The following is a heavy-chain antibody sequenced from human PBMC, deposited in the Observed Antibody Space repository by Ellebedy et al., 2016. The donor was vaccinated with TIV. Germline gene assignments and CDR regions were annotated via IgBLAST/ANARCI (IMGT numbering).Heavy chain of an antibody. V-gene: IGHV3-74*01. CDR1: GFTFSSYW. Sequence: GESLKISCAASGFTFSSYWMHWVRQAPGKGLVWVSRIKSDGSSTSYADSVKGRFTISRDNSRNTGYLQMNSLRPEDTAMYYCARGGHCSDGNCYLIDHWGLGTLVTVS. CDR2: IKSDGSST. D-gene: IGHD2-15*01. J-gene: IGHJ4*02. CDR3: ARGGHCSDGNCYLIDH.